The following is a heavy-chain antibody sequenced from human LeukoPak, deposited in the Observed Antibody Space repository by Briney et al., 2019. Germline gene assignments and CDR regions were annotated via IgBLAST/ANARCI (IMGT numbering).Heavy chain of an antibody. J-gene: IGHJ4*02. D-gene: IGHD3/OR15-3a*01. CDR1: GFTFSSYS. V-gene: IGHV3-30*04. Sequence: PGRSLRLSCAASGFTFSSYSMHWVRQAPGKGLEWLTLISYHGSNKDYTDFVKGRFTISRDNSKNTVFLQMNSLRTEDTAIYFCARSPERLGQGYLDSWGQGTLVTVSS. CDR3: ARSPERLGQGYLDS. CDR2: ISYHGSNK.